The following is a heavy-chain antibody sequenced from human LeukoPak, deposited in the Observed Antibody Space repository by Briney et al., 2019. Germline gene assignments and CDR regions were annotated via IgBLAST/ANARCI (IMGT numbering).Heavy chain of an antibody. D-gene: IGHD5-18*01. J-gene: IGHJ3*02. V-gene: IGHV3-23*01. CDR2: ISGSGGNT. CDR1: GFTFGTYA. Sequence: GGSLRLSCAASGFTFGTYAMSWVRQAPGKGLECVSSISGSGGNTYYADSVKGRFTISRDNSKNTLYLQMNSLRTEDTAVYYCAKGPKRGYSYGHAFDIWGQGTMVTVSS. CDR3: AKGPKRGYSYGHAFDI.